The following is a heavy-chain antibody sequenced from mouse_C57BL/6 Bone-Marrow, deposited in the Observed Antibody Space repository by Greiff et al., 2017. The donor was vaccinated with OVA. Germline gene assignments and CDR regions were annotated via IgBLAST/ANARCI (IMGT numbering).Heavy chain of an antibody. CDR3: ANYYYGSSYDAMDY. J-gene: IGHJ4*01. Sequence: VKLVESGAELARPGASVKLSCKASGYTFTSYGISWVKQRTGQGLEWIGEIYPRSGNTYYNEKFKGKATLTADKSSSTAYMELRSLTSEDSAVYFGANYYYGSSYDAMDYWGQGTSVTVAS. V-gene: IGHV1-81*01. D-gene: IGHD1-1*01. CDR2: IYPRSGNT. CDR1: GYTFTSYG.